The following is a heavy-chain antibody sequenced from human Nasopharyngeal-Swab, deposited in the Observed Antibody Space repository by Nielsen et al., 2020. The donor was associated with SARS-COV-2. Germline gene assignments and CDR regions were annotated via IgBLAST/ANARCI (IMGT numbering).Heavy chain of an antibody. CDR3: ARGWGGEGYYDFIGDYYYGMDV. Sequence: GESLKISCAASGFTFSSYEMNWVRQAPGKGLEWVSYISSSGSTIYYADSVKGRFTISRDNSKNTLYLQMNSLRAEDTAVYYCARGWGGEGYYDFIGDYYYGMDVWGQGTTVTVSS. D-gene: IGHD3-3*01. V-gene: IGHV3-48*03. CDR2: ISSSGSTI. CDR1: GFTFSSYE. J-gene: IGHJ6*02.